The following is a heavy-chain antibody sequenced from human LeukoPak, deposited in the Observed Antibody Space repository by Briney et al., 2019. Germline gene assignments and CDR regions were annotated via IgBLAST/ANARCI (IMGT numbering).Heavy chain of an antibody. CDR1: GGSISSYY. CDR2: IYYSGST. Sequence: SETLSLTCTVSGGSISSYYWSWIRQPPGKGLEWIGYIYYSGSTNYNPSLKSRVTISVDTSKNQFSLKLSSVTAADTAVYYCARRMDSYDYVWGSYRFSPVDYWGQGTLVTVSS. D-gene: IGHD3-16*02. CDR3: ARRMDSYDYVWGSYRFSPVDY. V-gene: IGHV4-59*01. J-gene: IGHJ4*02.